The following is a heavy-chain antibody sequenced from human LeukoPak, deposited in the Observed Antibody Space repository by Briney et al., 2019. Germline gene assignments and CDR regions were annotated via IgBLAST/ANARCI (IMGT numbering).Heavy chain of an antibody. Sequence: SSETLSLTYTVSGASVNSGSHYWSWFRQPPGKGLEWIGYMYYSGTTNYNPSLKSRVTMSVDTSKNHFSLKMNSLTAADTAEYYCAGLRYHGGNTVWGQGTPVTVSS. J-gene: IGHJ4*02. D-gene: IGHD4-23*01. CDR2: MYYSGTT. CDR1: GASVNSGSHY. V-gene: IGHV4-61*03. CDR3: AGLRYHGGNTV.